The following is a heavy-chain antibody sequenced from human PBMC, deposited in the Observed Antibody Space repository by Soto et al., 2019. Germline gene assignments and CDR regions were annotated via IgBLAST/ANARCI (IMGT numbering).Heavy chain of an antibody. Sequence: GGSLRLSCAASGFTFSSYGMHWVRQAPGKGLEWVAVISYDGSNKYCADSVKGRFTISRDNSKNTLYLQMNSLRAEDTAVYYCAKGSYDYYGSGRVGASDYWGQGTLVTVSS. D-gene: IGHD3-10*01. CDR2: ISYDGSNK. CDR3: AKGSYDYYGSGRVGASDY. J-gene: IGHJ4*02. V-gene: IGHV3-30*18. CDR1: GFTFSSYG.